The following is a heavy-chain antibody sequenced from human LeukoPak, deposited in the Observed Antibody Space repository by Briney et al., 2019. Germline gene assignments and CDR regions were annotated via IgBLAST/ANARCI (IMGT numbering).Heavy chain of an antibody. CDR1: GGSISSYY. J-gene: IGHJ6*02. V-gene: IGHV4-59*08. D-gene: IGHD3-22*01. Sequence: PSETLSLTCTVSGGSISSYYWSWLRQPPGKGLEWIGYIYYSGSTNYNPSLKSRVTISVDTSKNQFSLKLSSVTAADTAVYYCARLSYYDSSGYYGTHYYYYGMDVWGQGTTVTVSS. CDR2: IYYSGST. CDR3: ARLSYYDSSGYYGTHYYYYGMDV.